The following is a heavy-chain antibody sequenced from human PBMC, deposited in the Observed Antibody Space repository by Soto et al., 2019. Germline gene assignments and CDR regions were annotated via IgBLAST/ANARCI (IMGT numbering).Heavy chain of an antibody. Sequence: PGGSLRLSCAVSGFTVSSHSMHWVRQAQGKGLEWVSVIHSGGATHYVDSVKGRFTISRDYSNNTLLLEMASLRAEDTAVYYCARGGGYGSVLFGLDVWGQGTTVTVSS. V-gene: IGHV3-53*01. CDR2: IHSGGAT. J-gene: IGHJ6*02. CDR3: ARGGGYGSVLFGLDV. CDR1: GFTVSSHS. D-gene: IGHD2-15*01.